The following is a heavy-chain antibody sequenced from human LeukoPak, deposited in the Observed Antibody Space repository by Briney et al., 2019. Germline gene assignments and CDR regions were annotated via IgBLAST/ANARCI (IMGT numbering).Heavy chain of an antibody. CDR1: GFTFSSYA. J-gene: IGHJ4*02. D-gene: IGHD2-2*01. CDR3: AKVEGYCSSTSCYGGLDY. V-gene: IGHV3-23*01. Sequence: GGSLRLSCAASGFTFSSYAMSWVRQAPGKGLEWVSAISGSGGSTYYADSVKGRFTISSDNSKNTLYLQMNSLRAEDTAVYYCAKVEGYCSSTSCYGGLDYWGQGTLVTVSS. CDR2: ISGSGGST.